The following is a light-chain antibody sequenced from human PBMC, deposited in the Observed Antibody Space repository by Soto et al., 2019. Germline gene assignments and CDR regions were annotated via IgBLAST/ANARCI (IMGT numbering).Light chain of an antibody. CDR3: MQIALTHHT. J-gene: IGKJ2*01. Sequence: IVMTQSPLYLPVTPGEPASISSRPSQSRLQSNGYQNLDWYVQKTGQSPSLLISLAFNRASGVRDRFSGSGSRPFFTLNTNRVDAEYVAIHYCMQIALTHHTFGQGPKLEIK. CDR2: LAF. CDR1: QSRLQSNGYQN. V-gene: IGKV2-28*01.